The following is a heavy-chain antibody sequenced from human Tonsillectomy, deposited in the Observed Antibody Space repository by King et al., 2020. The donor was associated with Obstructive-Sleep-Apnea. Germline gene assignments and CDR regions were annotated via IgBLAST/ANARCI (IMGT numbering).Heavy chain of an antibody. Sequence: VQLVESGGGVVQPGGSLRLSCAASGFTFSSSGMHWVRQAPGKGLEWVTFIRHDGTDKYYADSVKGRFTISRDDSRNTLYLQMNSLRGEDTAVYCCAKDSEAVSRSWYEGYFDLWGRGTLVTVSS. D-gene: IGHD6-13*01. CDR3: AKDSEAVSRSWYEGYFDL. J-gene: IGHJ2*01. V-gene: IGHV3-30*02. CDR2: IRHDGTDK. CDR1: GFTFSSSG.